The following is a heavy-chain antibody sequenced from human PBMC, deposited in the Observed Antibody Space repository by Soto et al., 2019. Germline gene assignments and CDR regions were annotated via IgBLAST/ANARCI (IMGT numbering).Heavy chain of an antibody. J-gene: IGHJ6*02. CDR3: ARDLGDYYGSGSYYNRAPYYYYGMDV. D-gene: IGHD3-10*01. CDR2: INPSGGST. Sequence: ASVKVSCTASGYTFTSYYMHWVRQAPGQGLEWMGIINPSGGSTSYAQKLQGRVTMTTDTSTSTAYMELRSLRSDDTAVYYCARDLGDYYGSGSYYNRAPYYYYGMDVWGQGTTVTVSS. CDR1: GYTFTSYY. V-gene: IGHV1-46*01.